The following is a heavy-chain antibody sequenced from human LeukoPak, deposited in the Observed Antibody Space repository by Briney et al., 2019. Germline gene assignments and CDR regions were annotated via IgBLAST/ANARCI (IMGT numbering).Heavy chain of an antibody. V-gene: IGHV3-23*01. J-gene: IGHJ5*02. CDR2: ISGSGGDT. CDR1: EFTFTSYV. D-gene: IGHD3-10*01. Sequence: PGGSLRLSCAASEFTFTSYVMTCVRQAPGKGLEWVSAISGSGGDTYYADSVRGRFTISRDNSKNTLYLQMNSLRVEDTAVYYCAKGLRSGSAKYNCLDPWGQGTLVTVSS. CDR3: AKGLRSGSAKYNCLDP.